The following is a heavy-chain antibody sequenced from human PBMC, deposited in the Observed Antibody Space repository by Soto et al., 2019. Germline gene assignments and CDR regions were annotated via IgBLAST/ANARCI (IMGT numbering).Heavy chain of an antibody. Sequence: PGESLKISCKGSGYSFTSYWIGWVRQMPGKGLEWMGIIYPGDSDTRYSPSFQGQVTISADKSISTAYLQWSSLKASDTAMYYCARRGYCSSTSCQDYYYYYGMDVWGQGTTVTVSS. J-gene: IGHJ6*02. CDR1: GYSFTSYW. V-gene: IGHV5-51*01. CDR2: IYPGDSDT. CDR3: ARRGYCSSTSCQDYYYYYGMDV. D-gene: IGHD2-2*01.